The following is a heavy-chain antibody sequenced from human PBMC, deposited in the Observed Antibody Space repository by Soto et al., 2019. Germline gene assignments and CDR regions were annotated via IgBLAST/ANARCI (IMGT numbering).Heavy chain of an antibody. CDR1: GFTFTFRSYW. CDR3: ATGDTSGWYALGY. J-gene: IGHJ4*02. Sequence: EVQLVESGGGLVQPGGSLRLSCAVSGFTFTFRSYWMHWVRQAPGKGLVWVSRINSDGSSTTYADSVKGRFTISRDNAKNTLYLQMNSLRAEDTAVYYCATGDTSGWYALGYWGQGTLVTVSS. D-gene: IGHD6-19*01. V-gene: IGHV3-74*01. CDR2: INSDGSST.